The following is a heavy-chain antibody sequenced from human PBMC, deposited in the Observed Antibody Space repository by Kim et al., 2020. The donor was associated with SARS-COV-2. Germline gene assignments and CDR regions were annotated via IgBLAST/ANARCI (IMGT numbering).Heavy chain of an antibody. D-gene: IGHD4-17*01. J-gene: IGHJ2*01. CDR3: AAVTHYWYFDL. Sequence: KYYADAVKGRFTISKDNSKNTLYLQMNSRRAEDTAVYYCAAVTHYWYFDLWGRGTLVTVSS. CDR2: K. V-gene: IGHV3-30*01.